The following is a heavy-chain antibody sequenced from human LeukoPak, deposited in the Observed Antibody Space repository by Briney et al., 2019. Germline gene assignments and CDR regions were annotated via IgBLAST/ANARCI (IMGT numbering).Heavy chain of an antibody. CDR2: IHPGDSDT. D-gene: IGHD3-22*01. J-gene: IGHJ4*02. Sequence: GESLKISCKGSGYIFTTYWIGWVRQMPGKGLEWMGIIHPGDSDTRYSPSFQGQVTISADKSITTAYLQWSSLEASDTAMYYCARLDSSTYYHIDYWGQGTLVTVSS. CDR3: ARLDSSTYYHIDY. CDR1: GYIFTTYW. V-gene: IGHV5-51*01.